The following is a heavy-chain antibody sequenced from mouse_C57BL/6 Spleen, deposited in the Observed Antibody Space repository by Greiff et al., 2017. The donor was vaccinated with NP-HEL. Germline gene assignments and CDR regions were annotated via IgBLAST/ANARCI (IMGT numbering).Heavy chain of an antibody. V-gene: IGHV1-78*01. CDR3: ARARHGYYYGSSSYYDY. D-gene: IGHD1-1*01. Sequence: QVQLQQSDAELVKPGASVKLSCKVSGYTFTDHTIHWMKQRPEQGLEWIGYIYPRDGSTKYNEKFKGKATLTADKSSSTAYMQLNSLTSEDSAVYFCARARHGYYYGSSSYYDYWGQGTTLTVSS. J-gene: IGHJ2*01. CDR1: GYTFTDHT. CDR2: IYPRDGST.